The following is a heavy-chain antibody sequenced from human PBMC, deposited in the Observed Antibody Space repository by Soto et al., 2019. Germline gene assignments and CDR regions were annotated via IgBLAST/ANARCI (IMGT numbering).Heavy chain of an antibody. J-gene: IGHJ4*02. D-gene: IGHD3-16*01. CDR2: INPSGGST. V-gene: IGHV1-46*01. Sequence: GXVKVSCKGSGYTFPGYYIHWVRQAPGQGLEWMGIINPSGGSTSYAQKFQGRVTMTRDTSTSTVYMELSSLRSEDTAVYYCARGTFEYYSDYWGQGTLVTVYS. CDR1: GYTFPGYY. CDR3: ARGTFEYYSDY.